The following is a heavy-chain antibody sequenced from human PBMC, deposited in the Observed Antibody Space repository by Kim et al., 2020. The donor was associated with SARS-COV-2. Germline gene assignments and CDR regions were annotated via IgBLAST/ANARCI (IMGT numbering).Heavy chain of an antibody. CDR3: ASPAITMVRGVINYYYGMDV. CDR2: ISSSGSTI. D-gene: IGHD3-10*01. Sequence: GGSLRLSCAASGFTFSDYYMSWIRQAPGKGLEWVSYISSSGSTIYYADSVKGRFTISRDNAKNSLYLQMNSLRAEDTAVYYCASPAITMVRGVINYYYGMDVWGQGTTVTVSS. V-gene: IGHV3-11*01. J-gene: IGHJ6*02. CDR1: GFTFSDYY.